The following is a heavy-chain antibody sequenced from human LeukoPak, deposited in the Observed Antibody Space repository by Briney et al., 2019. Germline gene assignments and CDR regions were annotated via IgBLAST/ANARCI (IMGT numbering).Heavy chain of an antibody. D-gene: IGHD3-16*02. CDR3: AKGGSYRSQPYFDY. V-gene: IGHV3-23*01. CDR2: ISDSGGYT. Sequence: GGSLRLSCAASGFTFSSYAMSWVRQAPGKGLEWVSSISDSGGYTFCADSVKGRFTISRDNSKNTVYLQMNSLRAEDTAVYYCAKGGSYRSQPYFDYWGQGTPVTVSS. J-gene: IGHJ4*02. CDR1: GFTFSSYA.